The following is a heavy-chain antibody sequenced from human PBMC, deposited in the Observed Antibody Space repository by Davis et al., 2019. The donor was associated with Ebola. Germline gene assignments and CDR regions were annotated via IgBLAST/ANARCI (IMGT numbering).Heavy chain of an antibody. CDR3: ARDLVVVVAANQGWYYGMDV. V-gene: IGHV3-23*01. Sequence: GESLKISCAASGFGFSSYAMSWVRQAPGKGLEWVSSISGSDGSTYYADSVKGRFTISGDNSKNSLYLQMNSLRAEDTAVYYCARDLVVVVAANQGWYYGMDVWGKGTTVTVSS. CDR1: GFGFSSYA. D-gene: IGHD2-15*01. CDR2: ISGSDGST. J-gene: IGHJ6*04.